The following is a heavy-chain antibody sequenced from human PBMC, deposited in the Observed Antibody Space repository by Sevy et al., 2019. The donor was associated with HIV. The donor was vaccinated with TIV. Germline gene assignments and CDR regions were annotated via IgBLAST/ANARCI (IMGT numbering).Heavy chain of an antibody. Sequence: ASVKVSCKASGNTFNNYIFSWVRQAPGQGLEWMGRIIPILGTANYAKKFQDRVTITADESTSTAYLELSSLTSEDTALYYCAASVGSGLNWGQGTLVTVSS. V-gene: IGHV1-69*13. J-gene: IGHJ4*02. CDR2: IIPILGTA. D-gene: IGHD1-26*01. CDR3: AASVGSGLN. CDR1: GNTFNNYI.